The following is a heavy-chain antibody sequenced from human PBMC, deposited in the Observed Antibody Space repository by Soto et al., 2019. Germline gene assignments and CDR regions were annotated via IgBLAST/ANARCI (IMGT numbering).Heavy chain of an antibody. CDR2: IIPMSGTT. D-gene: IGHD3-10*01. V-gene: IGHV1-69*01. Sequence: QVQLVQSGAEVKKPGSSVKVSCKASGGTLSKYAINWVRQAPGQGLEWMGGIIPMSGTTNDAQKFEGRLTITADESTSTVFMELSGLRSEDTAVYYCASEDINMIRGFTRPHNWFDPWGQGTLVTVSS. J-gene: IGHJ5*02. CDR3: ASEDINMIRGFTRPHNWFDP. CDR1: GGTLSKYA.